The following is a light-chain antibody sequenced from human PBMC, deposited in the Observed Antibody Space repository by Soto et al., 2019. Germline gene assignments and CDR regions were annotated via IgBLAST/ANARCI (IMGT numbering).Light chain of an antibody. CDR2: DAS. CDR1: QSISSW. J-gene: IGKJ1*01. CDR3: QQYTNTNNPWM. V-gene: IGKV1-5*01. Sequence: DIQVTQSPSTLSASVGDRVTITCRASQSISSWLAWYQQKPGKAPKLLIYDASSLESGVPSRFSGSGSGTEFTLIISGLQPDDSATYYCQQYTNTNNPWMFGQGTKVDIK.